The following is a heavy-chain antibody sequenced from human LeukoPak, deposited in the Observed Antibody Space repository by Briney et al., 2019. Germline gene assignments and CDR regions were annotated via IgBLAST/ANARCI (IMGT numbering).Heavy chain of an antibody. Sequence: PGGSLRLSCAASGFSFNSYWMHWVRQAPGKGLVWVSRINSDGSSTSYADSVKGRFTISRDNAKNTLYLQMNSLRAEDTAVYYCARSVAVVTATFGYWGQGTLVTVSS. V-gene: IGHV3-74*01. CDR3: ARSVAVVTATFGY. J-gene: IGHJ4*02. D-gene: IGHD2-15*01. CDR2: INSDGSST. CDR1: GFSFNSYW.